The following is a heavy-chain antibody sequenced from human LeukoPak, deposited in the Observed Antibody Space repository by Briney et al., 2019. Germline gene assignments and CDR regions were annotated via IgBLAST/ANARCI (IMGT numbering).Heavy chain of an antibody. V-gene: IGHV1-69*06. Sequence: SVKVSCKACGGTFGVYVINWVRQAPGPGRQWVGGIIPMMGTTNFAQKFQGRVSITADTSTSTAYMELKSLTAEGTAVYYCARARAVSKADVFDIWGQGTMVTVSS. CDR3: ARARAVSKADVFDI. J-gene: IGHJ3*02. CDR1: GGTFGVYV. CDR2: IIPMMGTT.